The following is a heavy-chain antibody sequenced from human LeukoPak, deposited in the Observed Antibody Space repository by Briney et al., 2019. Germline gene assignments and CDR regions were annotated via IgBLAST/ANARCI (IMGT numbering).Heavy chain of an antibody. CDR2: ISNNGHST. D-gene: IGHD1-26*01. CDR1: GFTFSSYA. J-gene: IGHJ4*02. CDR3: VTGLSGSYSFDY. Sequence: GGSLRLSCSASGFTFSSYAMHWVRQAPEKGLEYVSTISNNGHSTYYADSVMGRFTISRDNSKNTLYLQMSSLRAEDTAVYYCVTGLSGSYSFDYWGQGTLVTVSS. V-gene: IGHV3-64D*09.